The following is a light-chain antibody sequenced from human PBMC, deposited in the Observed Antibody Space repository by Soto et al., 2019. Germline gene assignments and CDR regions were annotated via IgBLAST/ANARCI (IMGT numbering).Light chain of an antibody. Sequence: QSALTQPASVSGSPGQSITISCTGTSSDVGDYDYVSWYQQQPGKAPQLMIYDVSDRPSGVPNRFSGSKSGNTASLTISGLQAEDEAEYYCSSYTGTSTLVFGGGTKLTVL. CDR2: DVS. CDR1: SSDVGDYDY. V-gene: IGLV2-14*01. CDR3: SSYTGTSTLV. J-gene: IGLJ2*01.